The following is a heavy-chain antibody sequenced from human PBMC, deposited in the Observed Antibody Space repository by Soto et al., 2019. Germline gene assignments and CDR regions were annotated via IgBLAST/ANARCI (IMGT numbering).Heavy chain of an antibody. V-gene: IGHV1-46*01. CDR3: ARMATFGSLNWFDP. Sequence: ASVKVSCKAPGDTFTSYYLNWVRQAPGQGLEWMGVINPHGGSTKYAQKFQGRITMTRDTSRSTVYMELSSLRSDDTAIYYCARMATFGSLNWFDPLGQGTLVTVSS. CDR1: GDTFTSYY. J-gene: IGHJ5*02. D-gene: IGHD3-16*01. CDR2: INPHGGST.